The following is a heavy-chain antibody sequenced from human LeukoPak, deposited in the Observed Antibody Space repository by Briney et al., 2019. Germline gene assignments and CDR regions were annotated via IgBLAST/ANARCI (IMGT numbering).Heavy chain of an antibody. CDR2: ISSSGSTI. CDR1: GFTFSDYY. CDR3: ASGVAVAGYYFDY. J-gene: IGHJ4*02. Sequence: GGSLRLSCAASGFTFSDYYMSWIRQAPRKGLEWVSYISSSGSTIYYADSVEGRFTISRDNAKNSLYLQMNSLRAEDTAVYYCASGVAVAGYYFDYWGQGTLVTVSS. D-gene: IGHD6-19*01. V-gene: IGHV3-11*01.